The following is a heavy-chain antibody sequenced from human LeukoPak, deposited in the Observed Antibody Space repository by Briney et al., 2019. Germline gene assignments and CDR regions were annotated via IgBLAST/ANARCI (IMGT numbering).Heavy chain of an antibody. V-gene: IGHV4-59*08. J-gene: IGHJ6*03. D-gene: IGHD2/OR15-2a*01. Sequence: RSSETLSLTCTVSGASISSSSWTWIRQSPGKGLESLGFISNNGKTKYKSSFEGRVTMSLDTSKSQFSLTLSFVAAADTAVYYCARRIFSGTFRHLLYSFMDVWGKGTTVIVS. CDR1: GASISSSS. CDR3: ARRIFSGTFRHLLYSFMDV. CDR2: ISNNGKT.